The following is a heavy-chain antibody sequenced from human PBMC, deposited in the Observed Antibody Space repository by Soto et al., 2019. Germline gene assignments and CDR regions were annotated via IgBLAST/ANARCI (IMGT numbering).Heavy chain of an antibody. CDR2: IYHSGTT. CDR3: ASQPSYYHYYGMDV. J-gene: IGHJ6*02. V-gene: IGHV4-39*01. CDR1: GGSISSTSYY. Sequence: SETLSLTCTVSGGSISSTSYYWGWIRQPPRKGLEWIGSIYHSGTTYYNPSLKSRVTISVDKSRNQFSLRVASVTAADTAVYYCASQPSYYHYYGMDVWGQGTTVTVSS.